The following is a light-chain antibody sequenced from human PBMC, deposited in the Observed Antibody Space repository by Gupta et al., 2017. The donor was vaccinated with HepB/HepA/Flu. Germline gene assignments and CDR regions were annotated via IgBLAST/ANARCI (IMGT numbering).Light chain of an antibody. CDR3: QHTYSLPIE. CDR2: STS. CDR1: QSISKW. V-gene: IGKV1-12*01. J-gene: IGKJ5*01. Sequence: MTQSPSSVSASVGDRVTITCRASQSISKWLVWYQQKPGEAPSLLIHSTSTLQTGVPSRFSGSGSGTDFTLTISSLQPEDFATYYCQHTYSLPIEFGRRTRLELK.